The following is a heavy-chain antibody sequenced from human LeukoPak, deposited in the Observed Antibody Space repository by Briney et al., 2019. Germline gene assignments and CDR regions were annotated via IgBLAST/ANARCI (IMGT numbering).Heavy chain of an antibody. V-gene: IGHV4-34*01. CDR2: INHSGST. CDR1: GGSFSGYY. J-gene: IGHJ5*02. D-gene: IGHD1-26*01. CDR3: ARRAVRRSSYTLHMRSWFDP. Sequence: PSETLSLTCAAYGGSFSGYYWSWIRQPPGKGLEWIGEINHSGSTNYNPSLKSRVTISVDTSKNQFSLKLSSVTAADTAVYYCARRAVRRSSYTLHMRSWFDPWGQGTLVTVSS.